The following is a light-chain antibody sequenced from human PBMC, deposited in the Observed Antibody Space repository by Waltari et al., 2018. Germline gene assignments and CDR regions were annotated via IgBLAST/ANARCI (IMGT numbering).Light chain of an antibody. J-gene: IGKJ2*01. V-gene: IGKV3-20*01. CDR1: QTVGDTY. CDR3: QVFDSSYMYT. CDR2: GAS. Sequence: TVLTQSPGTLSLSAGDSATLSCRASQTVGDTYLAWYQQKSGQAPRLLIYGASTRAPGIPDRFSGSRSGTDFTLTINRLEPEDLAVYLCQVFDSSYMYTFGQGTKLEI.